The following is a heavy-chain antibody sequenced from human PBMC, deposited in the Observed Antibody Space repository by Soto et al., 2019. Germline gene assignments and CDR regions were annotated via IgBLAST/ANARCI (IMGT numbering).Heavy chain of an antibody. CDR2: IVNHGGSK. V-gene: IGHV3-33*01. Sequence: QVQLVESGGGVVQPGTSLRLSCAASGFLFSRFGMHWVRQAPGKGLEWVAVIVNHGGSKDYADSVRGRFTISRDNSRNTLFLEMRSLRGEEPAIFFRAGDDEYEDNGLDSWGQGNLVTVSS. CDR1: GFLFSRFG. D-gene: IGHD3-3*01. CDR3: AGDDEYEDNGLDS. J-gene: IGHJ5*01.